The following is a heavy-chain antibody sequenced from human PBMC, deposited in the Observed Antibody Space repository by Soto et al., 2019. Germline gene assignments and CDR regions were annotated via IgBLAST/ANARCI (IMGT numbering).Heavy chain of an antibody. CDR3: GRRPGTTGADHFEY. D-gene: IGHD1-1*01. CDR2: IYPGDSDT. CDR1: GYSFTGYW. V-gene: IGHV5-51*01. Sequence: GESLKISCKGSGYSFTGYWIGWVRQMGGRGLEWMGIIYPGDSDTRYSPSFQGQVTISADKSISTAYLQWSSLQASDTAIYYCGRRPGTTGADHFEYWGKGIMLTASS. J-gene: IGHJ4*02.